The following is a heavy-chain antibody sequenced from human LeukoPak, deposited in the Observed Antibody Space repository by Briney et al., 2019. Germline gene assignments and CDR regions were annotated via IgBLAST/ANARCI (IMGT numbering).Heavy chain of an antibody. CDR2: INPNGGGT. V-gene: IGHV1-2*02. J-gene: IGHJ4*02. CDR1: GYTFTGYY. Sequence: ASVKVSCKASGYTFTGYYMHWVRQAPGQGLEWMGWINPNGGGTNYAQKFQGRVTMTRDTSISTAYMELSRLRSDDTAVYYCAREGAYYYDSSGYSFDYWGQGTLVTVSS. CDR3: AREGAYYYDSSGYSFDY. D-gene: IGHD3-22*01.